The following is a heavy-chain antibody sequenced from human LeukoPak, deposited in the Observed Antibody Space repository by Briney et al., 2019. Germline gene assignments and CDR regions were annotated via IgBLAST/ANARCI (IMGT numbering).Heavy chain of an antibody. V-gene: IGHV5-51*01. CDR2: IYPGDSDT. CDR3: ASASYDSSGYYNDLYFDY. D-gene: IGHD3-22*01. CDR1: GSSFTSYW. J-gene: IGHJ4*02. Sequence: GESLKISCKGSGSSFTSYWIGWGRQVPGKGLEWMGIIYPGDSDTRYSPSFQGQVTISADKSISTAYLQWSSLKASDTAMYYCASASYDSSGYYNDLYFDYWGQGTLVTVSS.